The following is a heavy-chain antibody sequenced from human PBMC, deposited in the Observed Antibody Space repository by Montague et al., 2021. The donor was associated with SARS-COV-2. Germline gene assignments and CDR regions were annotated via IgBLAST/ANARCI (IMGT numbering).Heavy chain of an antibody. CDR3: ARGALFYDSSSYYSDAFDX. Sequence: SETLSLTCTVSGGSISSYYWNWIRQSPGKGLEWIGCIYNSGSTNYDPSLKSRVTMSVDTSKNQFSLKLSSVTAADTAVYYCARGALFYDSSSYYSDAFDXWGQGTMVTVSS. D-gene: IGHD3-22*01. CDR2: IYNSGST. V-gene: IGHV4-4*07. J-gene: IGHJ3*02. CDR1: GGSISSYY.